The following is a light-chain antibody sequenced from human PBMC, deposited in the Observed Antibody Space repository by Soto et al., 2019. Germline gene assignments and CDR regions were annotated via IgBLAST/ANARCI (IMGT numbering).Light chain of an antibody. J-gene: IGLJ1*01. CDR2: VVS. CDR1: SIDIGSYNC. V-gene: IGLV2-14*03. CDR3: SSYTTSSTYV. Sequence: QSGLTESSSVSASPGQSITISYNGTSIDIGSYNCVSWYQHHPGKAPKLMIYVVSNRPSGVSNRFSGSKSGNTASLTISGLQAEDEADYYCSSYTTSSTYVFGAGTKVTVL.